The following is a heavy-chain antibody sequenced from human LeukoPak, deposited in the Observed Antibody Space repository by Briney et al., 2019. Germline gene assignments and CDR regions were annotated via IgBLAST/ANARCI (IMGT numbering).Heavy chain of an antibody. Sequence: GGSLRLSCAASGFTFSSYTFHWVRQAPGKGLEWVAVQDGNNKYYTDSVKGRFTISRDNSKNTLYLQMNSLGAEDTAEYYCARDDRGYSGYHFDHWGQGTLVTVSS. V-gene: IGHV3-30-3*01. CDR3: ARDDRGYSGYHFDH. D-gene: IGHD5-12*01. CDR1: GFTFSSYT. CDR2: QDGNNK. J-gene: IGHJ4*02.